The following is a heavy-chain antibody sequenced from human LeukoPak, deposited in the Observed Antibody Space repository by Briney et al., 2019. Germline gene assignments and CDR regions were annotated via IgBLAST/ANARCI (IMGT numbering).Heavy chain of an antibody. V-gene: IGHV3-11*01. J-gene: IGHJ4*02. CDR3: ARGQKYRSGYTVTELGSGYFDY. CDR2: ISSSGSTI. D-gene: IGHD5-18*01. CDR1: GFTFSDYY. Sequence: PGGSLRLSCAASGFTFSDYYMSWIRQAPGKGLEWVSYISSSGSTIYYADSVKGRFTISRDNAKNSLYLQMNSLRAEDTAVYYCARGQKYRSGYTVTELGSGYFDYWGQGTLVTVSS.